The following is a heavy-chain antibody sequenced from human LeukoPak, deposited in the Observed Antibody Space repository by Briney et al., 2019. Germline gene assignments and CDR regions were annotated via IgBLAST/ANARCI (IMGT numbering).Heavy chain of an antibody. V-gene: IGHV1-46*01. CDR3: ARGFQQLPFDY. J-gene: IGHJ4*02. Sequence: GASVKVTCKASGYTFTSYYMHWVRQAPGQGLEWMGIINPSGGSTSYAQKFQGRVTMTGDTSTSTVYMELSSLRSEDTAVYYCARGFQQLPFDYWGQGTLVTVSS. CDR2: INPSGGST. CDR1: GYTFTSYY. D-gene: IGHD6-13*01.